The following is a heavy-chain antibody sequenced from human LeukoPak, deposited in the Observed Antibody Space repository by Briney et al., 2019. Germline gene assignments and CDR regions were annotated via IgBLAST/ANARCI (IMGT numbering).Heavy chain of an antibody. Sequence: PSETLSLTCAVSGGSITSGGYSWSWIRQPSGKGLEWIGYIYHSGSTYYNPSLKRRVTISVDTSKNQFSLKLSHVTAADTAAYHGPRHWSTGTADYRFDYWGQGTLVTVSS. J-gene: IGHJ4*02. CDR3: PRHWSTGTADYRFDY. CDR2: IYHSGST. CDR1: GGSITSGGYS. V-gene: IGHV4-30-2*01. D-gene: IGHD2-8*02.